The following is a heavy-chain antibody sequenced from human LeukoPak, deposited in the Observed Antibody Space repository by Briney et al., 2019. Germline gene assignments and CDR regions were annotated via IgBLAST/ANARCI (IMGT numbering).Heavy chain of an antibody. V-gene: IGHV1-3*01. J-gene: IGHJ5*02. CDR1: GYTFTSYA. Sequence: ASVKVSCKASGYTFTSYAMHWVRQAPGQRLEWMGWINAGNGNTKYSQKFQGRVTITRDTSASTAYMELSSLRSEDTAVYYCARRTIAAAGNNWFDPWGQGTLVTVSS. D-gene: IGHD6-13*01. CDR2: INAGNGNT. CDR3: ARRTIAAAGNNWFDP.